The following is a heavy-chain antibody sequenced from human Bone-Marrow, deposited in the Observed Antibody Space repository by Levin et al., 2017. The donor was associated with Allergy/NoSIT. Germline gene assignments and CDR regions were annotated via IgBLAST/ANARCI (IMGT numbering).Heavy chain of an antibody. V-gene: IGHV3-9*01. CDR3: AKSGGRNLFYYGLDV. CDR1: GFTFDDYA. J-gene: IGHJ6*02. D-gene: IGHD2-15*01. Sequence: GGSLRLSCAASGFTFDDYAMHWVRQVPGKGLEWVSGITGNSDNMGYADSLKGRFTISRDNAKNSLYLEMTSLTVDDTALYFCAKSGGRNLFYYGLDVWGQGTTVTVSS. CDR2: ITGNSDNM.